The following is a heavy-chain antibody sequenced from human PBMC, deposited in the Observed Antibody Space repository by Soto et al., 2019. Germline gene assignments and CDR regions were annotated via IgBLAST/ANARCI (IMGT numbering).Heavy chain of an antibody. Sequence: TSETLSLTCTVSGVSVRGSVSRYYWSWMRQPPGKGLEWIGYIDYSGATNYNSSLKSRVTISIDTSKNQFSLKLSSVTAADTASYYCARKEYTSVWYPFDYWGQGALVTVSS. CDR2: IDYSGAT. CDR3: ARKEYTSVWYPFDY. V-gene: IGHV4-61*01. CDR1: GVSVRGSVSRYY. D-gene: IGHD6-19*01. J-gene: IGHJ4*02.